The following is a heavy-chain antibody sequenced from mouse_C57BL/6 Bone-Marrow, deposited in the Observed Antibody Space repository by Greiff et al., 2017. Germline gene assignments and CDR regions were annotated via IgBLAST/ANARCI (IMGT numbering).Heavy chain of an antibody. CDR2: IDPSDSYT. V-gene: IGHV1-59*01. D-gene: IGHD4-1*01. CDR1: GYTFTSYW. CDR3: SGDLTGSGFDY. Sequence: VQLQQPGAELVRPGTSVKLSCKASGYTFTSYWMHWVKQRPGQGLEWIGVIDPSDSYTNYNQKFKGKATLTVATSSSTAYMKLSSLTSEDSAVYYCSGDLTGSGFDYWGQGTTLTVSS. J-gene: IGHJ2*01.